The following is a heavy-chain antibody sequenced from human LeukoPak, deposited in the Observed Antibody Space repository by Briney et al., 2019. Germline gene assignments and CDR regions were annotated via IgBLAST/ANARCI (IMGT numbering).Heavy chain of an antibody. CDR3: ARDSGSGLDY. J-gene: IGHJ4*02. CDR2: IIPILGIA. V-gene: IGHV1-69*04. D-gene: IGHD6-19*01. Sequence: ASATVSCTASGGTFSSYAISWVRQAPGQGLEWMGRIIPILGIANYAQKFQGRVTITADKSTSTAYMELSSLRSEDTAVYYCARDSGSGLDYWGQGTLVTVSS. CDR1: GGTFSSYA.